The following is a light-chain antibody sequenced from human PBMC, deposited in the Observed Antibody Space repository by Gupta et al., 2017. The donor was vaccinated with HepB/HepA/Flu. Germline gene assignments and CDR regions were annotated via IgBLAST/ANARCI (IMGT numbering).Light chain of an antibody. J-gene: IGLJ2*01. Sequence: QAGLPQPPSVPKGLRQTATLTCTGNTNNIGNQGATWLQQHQGHPPKLLSYRNNNRPSGISERFSASRSGNTASLTITGLLPEDEADYYCSTWDSTLSAVLFGGGTKLTVL. V-gene: IGLV10-54*04. CDR1: TNNIGNQG. CDR2: RNN. CDR3: STWDSTLSAVL.